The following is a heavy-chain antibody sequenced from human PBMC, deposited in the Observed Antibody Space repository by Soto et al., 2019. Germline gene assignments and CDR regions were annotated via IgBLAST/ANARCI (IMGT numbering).Heavy chain of an antibody. CDR2: ISAYNGNT. CDR3: ARDLTMIVVVTTSEPFDY. D-gene: IGHD3-22*01. J-gene: IGHJ4*02. Sequence: QVQLVQSGAEVKKPGASVKVSCKASGYTFTSYGISWVRQAPGQGLEWMGWISAYNGNTNYAQKLQGRVTMTTDTYTSTAYMELRSLRSDDTAVYYCARDLTMIVVVTTSEPFDYWGQGTLVTVSS. V-gene: IGHV1-18*01. CDR1: GYTFTSYG.